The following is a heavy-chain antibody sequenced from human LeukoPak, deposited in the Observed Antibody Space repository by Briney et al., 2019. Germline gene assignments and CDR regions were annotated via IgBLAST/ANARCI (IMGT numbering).Heavy chain of an antibody. CDR3: AKDKRYDSSGYYPYYFDY. CDR2: ISYDESNK. V-gene: IGHV3-30*18. CDR1: GFTFSSYG. J-gene: IGHJ4*02. D-gene: IGHD3-22*01. Sequence: GRSLRLSCAASGFTFSSYGMHWVRQAPGKGLEWVAVISYDESNKYYADSVKGRFTISRDNSKNTLYLQMNSLRAEDTAVYYCAKDKRYDSSGYYPYYFDYWGQGTLVTVSS.